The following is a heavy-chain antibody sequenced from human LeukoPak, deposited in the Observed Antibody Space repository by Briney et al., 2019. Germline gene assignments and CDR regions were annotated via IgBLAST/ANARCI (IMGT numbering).Heavy chain of an antibody. V-gene: IGHV3-23*01. CDR3: AKWGDYDILTGYYDSHY. CDR2: IVGSGGST. D-gene: IGHD3-9*01. Sequence: SGGSLRLSCAASGFTFSNYAMSWVRQAPGKGLEWVSAIVGSGGSTYYADSVKGRFTISRDNPKNTLYLQMNSLRAEDTAVYYCAKWGDYDILTGYYDSHYWGQGTLVTVSS. CDR1: GFTFSNYA. J-gene: IGHJ4*02.